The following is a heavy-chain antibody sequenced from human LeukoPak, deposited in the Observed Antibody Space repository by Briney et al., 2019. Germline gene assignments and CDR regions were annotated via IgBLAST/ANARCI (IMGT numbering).Heavy chain of an antibody. CDR1: RFTFSSYD. CDR3: ARELLWFGELSPYYFDY. J-gene: IGHJ4*02. V-gene: IGHV3-48*03. CDR2: ISSSGSTI. Sequence: PGGSLRLSCAASRFTFSSYDMNWVRQAPGKGLEWVSYISSSGSTIYYADSVKGRFTISRDNAKNSLYLQMNSLRAEDTAVYYCARELLWFGELSPYYFDYWGQGTLVTVSS. D-gene: IGHD3-10*01.